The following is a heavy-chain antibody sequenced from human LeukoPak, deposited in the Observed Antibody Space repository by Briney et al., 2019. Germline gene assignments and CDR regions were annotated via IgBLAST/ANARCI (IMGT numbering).Heavy chain of an antibody. Sequence: ASVKVSCKASGYTFTSYGISWVRQAPGQGLEWMGWISAYNGNTNYAQKLQGRVTMTTDTSTSTAYMELRSLRSDDTAVYYCARALPQHGSGSYKQKTLDYWGQGTLVTVSS. J-gene: IGHJ4*02. CDR2: ISAYNGNT. D-gene: IGHD3-10*01. CDR3: ARALPQHGSGSYKQKTLDY. V-gene: IGHV1-18*01. CDR1: GYTFTSYG.